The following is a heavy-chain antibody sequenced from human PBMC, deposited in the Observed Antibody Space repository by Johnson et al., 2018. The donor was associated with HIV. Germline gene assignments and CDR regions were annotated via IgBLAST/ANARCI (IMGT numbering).Heavy chain of an antibody. J-gene: IGHJ3*02. CDR1: GFTVSSNH. V-gene: IGHV3-66*01. D-gene: IGHD6-13*01. CDR3: ARVIQAAGTVDDAFDI. CDR2: IYSGGST. Sequence: VQLVESGGGLVQPGGSLRLSCVASGFTVSSNHMTWVRQAPGKGLEWVSVIYSGGSTEYADSLTGRFTISRDNSKNTLYLPMNSLRAEDTAVYYCARVIQAAGTVDDAFDIWGQGTMVTVSS.